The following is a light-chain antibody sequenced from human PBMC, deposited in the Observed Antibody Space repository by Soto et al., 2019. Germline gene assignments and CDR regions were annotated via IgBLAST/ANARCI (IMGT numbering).Light chain of an antibody. J-gene: IGLJ3*02. V-gene: IGLV2-14*01. CDR2: EGS. CDR3: CAYTIKSTWV. Sequence: QSALTQPASVSGSPGQSITMSCTGTNSDVGYYNSVSWYQHHPGKAPKLIIYEGSKRPSGISHRFSGSMSGNTASLTISGLQSEDEADYFCCAYTIKSTWVFGDGTKLTVL. CDR1: NSDVGYYNS.